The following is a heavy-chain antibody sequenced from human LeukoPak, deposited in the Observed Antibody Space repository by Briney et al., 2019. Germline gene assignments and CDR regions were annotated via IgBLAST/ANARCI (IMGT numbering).Heavy chain of an antibody. V-gene: IGHV3-48*01. CDR3: AKDCCSSGYYTAFDY. CDR1: GFTFSSYS. CDR2: ISSSSSTI. J-gene: IGHJ4*02. D-gene: IGHD3-22*01. Sequence: GGSLRLSCAASGFTFSSYSMNWVRQAPGKGLECVSYISSSSSTIYYADSVKGRFTISRDNAKNSLYLQMNSLRAEDTAVYYCAKDCCSSGYYTAFDYWGQGTLVTVSS.